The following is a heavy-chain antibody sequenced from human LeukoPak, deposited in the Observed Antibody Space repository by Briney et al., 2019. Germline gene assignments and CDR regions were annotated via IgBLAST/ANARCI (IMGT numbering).Heavy chain of an antibody. CDR3: ARDRGGFWSGYYSNDAFDI. Sequence: GGSLRLSCAASGFTFSSYTMNWVRQAPGKGLEWLSYISSSGSTIYYADSVKGRFTISRDNAEHSLFLQMNSLRADDTAVYYCARDRGGFWSGYYSNDAFDIWGQGTMVTVSS. CDR1: GFTFSSYT. V-gene: IGHV3-48*04. CDR2: ISSSGSTI. J-gene: IGHJ3*02. D-gene: IGHD3-3*01.